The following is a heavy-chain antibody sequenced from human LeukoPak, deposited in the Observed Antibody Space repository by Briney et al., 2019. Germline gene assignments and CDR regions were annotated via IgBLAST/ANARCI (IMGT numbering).Heavy chain of an antibody. CDR1: EFTFNNYT. J-gene: IGHJ4*02. D-gene: IGHD2-2*01. V-gene: IGHV3-21*01. CDR3: ARDRCSSTSCSCNY. Sequence: GGSLILSCAPSEFTFNNYTLNWVRQVPGKGLEWVSSINNSSRYISYADSVDGRFTISRDNAKNSLYLQMNSLRDEDTAVYYCARDRCSSTSCSCNYWGQGTLVTVSS. CDR2: INNSSRYI.